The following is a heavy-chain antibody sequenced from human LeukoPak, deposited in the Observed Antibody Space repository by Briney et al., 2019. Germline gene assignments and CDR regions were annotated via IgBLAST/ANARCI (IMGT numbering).Heavy chain of an antibody. CDR1: GFTFSSYG. J-gene: IGHJ4*02. Sequence: GGSLRLSCAASGFTFSSYGMHWVRQAPGKGLEWVAFIRYDGSNKYYADSVKGRFTISRDNSKNTLYLQMNSLRAEDTAVYYCAKDPGWEVPGFDYWGQGTLVTVSS. D-gene: IGHD1-26*01. V-gene: IGHV3-30*02. CDR3: AKDPGWEVPGFDY. CDR2: IRYDGSNK.